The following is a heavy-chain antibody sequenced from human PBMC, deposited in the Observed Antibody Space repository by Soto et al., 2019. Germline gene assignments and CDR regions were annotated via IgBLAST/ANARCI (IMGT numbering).Heavy chain of an antibody. Sequence: QGQLQESGPGLVKPSETLSLTCTVSGGSISSYYWSWIRQPPGKGLEWIGYIYYSGSTNYNPSLKSRVTISVDTSKNQFSLKLSSVTAADPAVYYCARTLFGWRIWFDPWGQGTLVTVPS. D-gene: IGHD3-10*02. CDR2: IYYSGST. V-gene: IGHV4-59*01. CDR3: ARTLFGWRIWFDP. CDR1: GGSISSYY. J-gene: IGHJ5*02.